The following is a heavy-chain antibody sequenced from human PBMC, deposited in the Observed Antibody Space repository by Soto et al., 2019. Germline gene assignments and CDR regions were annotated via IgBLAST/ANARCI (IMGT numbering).Heavy chain of an antibody. J-gene: IGHJ3*02. D-gene: IGHD4-4*01. CDR3: ARGLAVTRDAFDI. V-gene: IGHV1-8*01. CDR1: GYTFTNYD. CDR2: MTPKSDDT. Sequence: SVQVSFKDSGYTFTNYDVNWVRQAPGQGLEWVGWMTPKSDDTGYAQKFQGRVTLTRNTSISTAYMELSSLTSEDTAVYYCARGLAVTRDAFDIWGQGTMVTVSS.